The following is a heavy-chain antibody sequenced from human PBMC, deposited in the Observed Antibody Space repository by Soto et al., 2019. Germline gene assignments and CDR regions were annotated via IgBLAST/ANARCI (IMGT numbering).Heavy chain of an antibody. D-gene: IGHD2-8*01. V-gene: IGHV4-34*01. CDR3: ARDGCTNGVCYLDV. CDR2: INHSGST. Sequence: QVQLQQWGAGLLKPSETLSLTCAVYGGSFSGYYWSWIRQPPGKGLEWIGEINHSGSTNYNPSLKSRVTISVDTSKTQFSLKLSSVTAADTAVYYCARDGCTNGVCYLDVWGQGTTVTVSS. CDR1: GGSFSGYY. J-gene: IGHJ6*02.